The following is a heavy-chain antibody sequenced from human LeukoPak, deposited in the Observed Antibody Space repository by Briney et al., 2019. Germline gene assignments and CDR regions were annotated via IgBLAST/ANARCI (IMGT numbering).Heavy chain of an antibody. CDR3: AKANSITIFGVISPVDY. Sequence: HPGGSLRLSCAASGFTFSSYEMNWVRQAPRKGLEWVSYISSSGSTIYYADSVKGRFTISRDNAKNSLYLQMNSLRAEDTAVYYCAKANSITIFGVISPVDYWGQGTLVTVSS. CDR2: ISSSGSTI. CDR1: GFTFSSYE. J-gene: IGHJ4*02. D-gene: IGHD3-3*01. V-gene: IGHV3-48*03.